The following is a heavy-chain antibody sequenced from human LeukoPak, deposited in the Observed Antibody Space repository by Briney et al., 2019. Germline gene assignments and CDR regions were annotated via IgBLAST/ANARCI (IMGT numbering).Heavy chain of an antibody. J-gene: IGHJ4*02. V-gene: IGHV4-59*01. CDR2: IYYSGST. CDR1: GGSISSYY. D-gene: IGHD3-22*01. CDR3: ARVLYYYDSSGYTYYFDY. Sequence: KSSETLSLTCTVSGGSISSYYWSWIRQPPGEGLEWIGYIYYSGSTNYNPSLKSRVTISVDTSKNQFSLKLSSVTAADTAVYYCARVLYYYDSSGYTYYFDYWGQGTLVTVSS.